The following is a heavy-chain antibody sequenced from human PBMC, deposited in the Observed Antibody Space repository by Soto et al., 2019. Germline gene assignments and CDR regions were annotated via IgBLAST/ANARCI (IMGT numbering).Heavy chain of an antibody. Sequence: ASVKVSCKASGGTFSSYAISWVRPAPGQGLEWMGGIIPIFGTANYAQKFQGRVTITADESTSTAYMELSSLRSEDTAVYYCARVVGSSWYQVGRDRWFDPWGQGTLVTVSA. CDR1: GGTFSSYA. CDR2: IIPIFGTA. CDR3: ARVVGSSWYQVGRDRWFDP. D-gene: IGHD6-13*01. V-gene: IGHV1-69*13. J-gene: IGHJ5*02.